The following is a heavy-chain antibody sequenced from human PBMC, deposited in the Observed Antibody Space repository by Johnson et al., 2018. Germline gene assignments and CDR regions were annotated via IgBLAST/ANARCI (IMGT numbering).Heavy chain of an antibody. CDR1: GFTFSSYA. CDR3: SKFPRPVARGYLSGAFDI. Sequence: VQLVESGGDLVQPGGSLRLSCGASGFTFSSYAMSWVRQAPGKGLEWVSAISASGGSTYYADSVRGRFTISRDNSKNTLYLQVNSLRAEDTAVYSWSKFPRPVARGYLSGAFDIWGQGTMVTVSS. V-gene: IGHV3-23*04. D-gene: IGHD3-22*01. J-gene: IGHJ3*02. CDR2: ISASGGST.